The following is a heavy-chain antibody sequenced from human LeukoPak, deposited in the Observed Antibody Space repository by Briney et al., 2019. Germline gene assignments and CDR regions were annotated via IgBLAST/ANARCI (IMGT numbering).Heavy chain of an antibody. CDR1: GFTFSSYS. Sequence: GGSLRLSCAASGFTFSSYSMNCVRQAPGKGLEWVSYISSSSSTIYYADAVKGRFTISRDNAKNSVYLQMNSLGADDTAVYYCATYSILNAREFRYWGQGTLVTVTS. CDR2: ISSSSSTI. J-gene: IGHJ1*01. D-gene: IGHD4-11*01. V-gene: IGHV3-48*04. CDR3: ATYSILNAREFRY.